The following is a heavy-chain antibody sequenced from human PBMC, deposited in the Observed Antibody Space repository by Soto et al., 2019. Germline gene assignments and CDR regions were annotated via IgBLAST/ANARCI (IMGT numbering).Heavy chain of an antibody. CDR1: GFTFSSYA. CDR2: ISYDGSNK. J-gene: IGHJ6*02. D-gene: IGHD4-4*01. CDR3: AGGRMATITNDYYYYGMDV. Sequence: PGGSLRLCCAASGFTFSSYAMHWVRQAPGKGLEWVAVISYDGSNKYYADSVKGRFTISRDNSKNTLYLQMNSLRAEDTAVYYCAGGRMATITNDYYYYGMDVWGQGTTVTVSS. V-gene: IGHV3-30*04.